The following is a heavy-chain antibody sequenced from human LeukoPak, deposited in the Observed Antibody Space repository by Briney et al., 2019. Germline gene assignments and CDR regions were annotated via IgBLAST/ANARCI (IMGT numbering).Heavy chain of an antibody. V-gene: IGHV4-34*01. D-gene: IGHD6-19*01. J-gene: IGHJ3*02. CDR2: INHSGST. CDR3: ARPYSSGWPRVHHAFDI. CDR1: GGSISSYY. Sequence: SETLSLTCTVSGGSISSYYWSWIRQPPGKGLEWIGEINHSGSTNYNPSLKSRVTISVDTSKNQFSLKLSSVTAADTAVYYCARPYSSGWPRVHHAFDIWGQGTMVTVSS.